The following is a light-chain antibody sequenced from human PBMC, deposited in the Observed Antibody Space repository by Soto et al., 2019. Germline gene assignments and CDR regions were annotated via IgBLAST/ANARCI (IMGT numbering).Light chain of an antibody. CDR1: QSISSK. CDR2: GAS. J-gene: IGKJ1*01. V-gene: IGKV3-15*01. CDR3: QHYNDWRWT. Sequence: ELVMTQSPATLSVSPGEGATLSCRASQSISSKLAWYQQKPGQAPRLLIYGASTRATGVPARFSGSGSGTEFTLTISSLQSEDLAVYYCQHYNDWRWTFGQGTKVEIK.